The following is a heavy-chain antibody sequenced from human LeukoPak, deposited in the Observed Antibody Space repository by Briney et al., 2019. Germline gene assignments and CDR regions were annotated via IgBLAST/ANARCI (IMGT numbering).Heavy chain of an antibody. D-gene: IGHD5-24*01. CDR1: GFTFSDYY. Sequence: GGSLRLSCAASGFTFSDYYMSWIRQAPGKGLEWFSYIRSSGSTIYYADSVKGRFTISRDNAKNSLYLQMNSLRAEDTAVYYCARGRDGYNFLNRGEYYYFDYWGQGTLVTVSS. CDR2: IRSSGSTI. J-gene: IGHJ4*02. V-gene: IGHV3-11*04. CDR3: ARGRDGYNFLNRGEYYYFDY.